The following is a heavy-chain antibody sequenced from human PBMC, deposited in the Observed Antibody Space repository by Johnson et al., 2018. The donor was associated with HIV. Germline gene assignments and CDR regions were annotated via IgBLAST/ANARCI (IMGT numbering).Heavy chain of an antibody. Sequence: VQLVESGGGVVRPGGSLRLSCAVSGFMVADYGMSWVRQVPGKGLEWVSGINWNGGSKGYADSAKGRFTISRDNARNSLYLQMNRLRAEDTAVYYCAPIAAHHDAFDIWGQGTMVTVSS. D-gene: IGHD6-6*01. CDR2: INWNGGSK. CDR1: GFMVADYG. V-gene: IGHV3-20*04. CDR3: APIAAHHDAFDI. J-gene: IGHJ3*02.